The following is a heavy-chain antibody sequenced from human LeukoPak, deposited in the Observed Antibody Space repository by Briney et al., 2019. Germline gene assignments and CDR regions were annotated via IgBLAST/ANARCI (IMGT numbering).Heavy chain of an antibody. CDR1: GGSISGYY. V-gene: IGHV4-59*08. CDR2: IYYSGST. J-gene: IGHJ6*02. Sequence: SETLSLTCTVSGGSISGYYWSWIRQPPGKGLEWIGNIYYSGSTNYNPSLKSRVTISVDTSKKQFSLKLSSVTAADTAVYYCARHPYGDYGYHYGMDVWGQGTTVTVSS. CDR3: ARHPYGDYGYHYGMDV. D-gene: IGHD4-17*01.